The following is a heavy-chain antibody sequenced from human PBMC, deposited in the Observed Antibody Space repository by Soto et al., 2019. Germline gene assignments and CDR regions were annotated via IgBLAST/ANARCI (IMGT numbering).Heavy chain of an antibody. D-gene: IGHD3-22*01. CDR2: IKSKTDGGTT. Sequence: LRLSCAASGFTFSNAWMSWVRQAPGKGLEWVGRIKSKTDGGTTDYAAPVKGRFTISRDDSKNKLYLQMNSLKTEDTAVYYCTTEGGDYYDSSGYPDAFDIWGQGTMVTVSS. J-gene: IGHJ3*02. CDR3: TTEGGDYYDSSGYPDAFDI. V-gene: IGHV3-15*01. CDR1: GFTFSNAW.